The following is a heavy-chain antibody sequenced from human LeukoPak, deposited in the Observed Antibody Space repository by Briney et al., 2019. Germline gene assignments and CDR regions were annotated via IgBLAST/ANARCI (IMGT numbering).Heavy chain of an antibody. CDR1: GGSISPIGSSTYY. J-gene: IGHJ4*02. Sequence: PSETLSLTCTVSGGSISPIGSSTYYWGWIRQAPGKGLEWIGSLFYGENTHYNPFLKSRATLSVDASNNQFSLKLTSVTAADAAVYFCARQLPTAAADTRGYFDYWGQGTVVTVSS. CDR2: LFYGENT. CDR3: ARQLPTAAADTRGYFDY. D-gene: IGHD6-25*01. V-gene: IGHV4-39*01.